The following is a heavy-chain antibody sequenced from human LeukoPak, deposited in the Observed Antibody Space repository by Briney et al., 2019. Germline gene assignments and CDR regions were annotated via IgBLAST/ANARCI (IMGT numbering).Heavy chain of an antibody. CDR1: GYTLTELS. CDR3: ATAKMYSSGPYYFDY. CDR2: FDPEDGET. Sequence: ASVTVSCKVSGYTLTELSMHWVRQAPGKGLEGMGGFDPEDGETIYAQKFQGRVTMTEDTSTDTAYMELSSLRSEDTAVYYCATAKMYSSGPYYFDYWGQGTLVTVSS. D-gene: IGHD6-19*01. V-gene: IGHV1-24*01. J-gene: IGHJ4*02.